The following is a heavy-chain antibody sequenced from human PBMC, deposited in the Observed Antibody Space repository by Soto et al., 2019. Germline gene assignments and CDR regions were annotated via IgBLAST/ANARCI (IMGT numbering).Heavy chain of an antibody. Sequence: SAPLSLTCTVSGGSINSYFCDWIRQSPGKGLEWIGFIYYNGSTNYNPSLKSRVTISVDTSRNQFSLRLTSVTAADTAVYYCARERVTIFGVVLPAGMDVWGPGTTVTVSS. CDR2: IYYNGST. D-gene: IGHD3-3*01. V-gene: IGHV4-59*01. J-gene: IGHJ6*02. CDR1: GGSINSYF. CDR3: ARERVTIFGVVLPAGMDV.